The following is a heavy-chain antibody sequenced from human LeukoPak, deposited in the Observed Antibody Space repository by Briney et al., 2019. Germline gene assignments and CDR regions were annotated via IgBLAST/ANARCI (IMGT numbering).Heavy chain of an antibody. J-gene: IGHJ4*02. V-gene: IGHV4-4*02. CDR2: IYHSGST. D-gene: IGHD6-13*01. Sequence: PSETLSLTCAVSGGSISSSNWWSWVRQPPGMGLEWIGEIYHSGSTNYNPSLKSRVTISVDKSKNQFSLKLSSVTAADTAVYYCARVGRQAGHFDYWGQGTLVTVSS. CDR3: ARVGRQAGHFDY. CDR1: GGSISSSNW.